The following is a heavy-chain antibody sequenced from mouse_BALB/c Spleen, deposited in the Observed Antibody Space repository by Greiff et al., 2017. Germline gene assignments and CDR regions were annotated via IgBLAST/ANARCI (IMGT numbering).Heavy chain of an antibody. Sequence: VQLVESGPGLVAPSQSLSITCTVSGFSLTSYGVNWVRQPPGKGLEWLGMIWGDGSTDYNSALKSRLSISKDNPKSQVFLKMNSLQTDDTARYYCAREGENGYVGYFDYWGQGTTLTVSS. D-gene: IGHD2-2*01. CDR2: IWGDGST. V-gene: IGHV2-6-7*01. CDR3: AREGENGYVGYFDY. CDR1: GFSLTSYG. J-gene: IGHJ2*01.